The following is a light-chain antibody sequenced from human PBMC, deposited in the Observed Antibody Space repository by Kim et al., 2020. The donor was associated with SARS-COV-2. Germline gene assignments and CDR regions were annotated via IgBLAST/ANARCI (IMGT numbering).Light chain of an antibody. J-gene: IGKJ4*01. Sequence: ASIGDRVTITCRASRDISPYLAWYQEKPGKVPKLLIFSTFNLQVGVPSRFSGGGSGTDFTLTISSLQPEDVATYYCQSYNSALLTFGGGTKVDIK. CDR2: STF. CDR1: RDISPY. CDR3: QSYNSALLT. V-gene: IGKV1-27*01.